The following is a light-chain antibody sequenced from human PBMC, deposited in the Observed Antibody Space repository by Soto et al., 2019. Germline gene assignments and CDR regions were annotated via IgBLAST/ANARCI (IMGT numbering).Light chain of an antibody. CDR2: DIN. Sequence: QSVLTQPRSVSGSPGQSVTISCTGTSSDLGAYNSVSWHQQHPGRAPKLMIYDINKRPSGVADRFSGSKSGNTASLTISGLQAEDEADYYCCSYAGNSYVFGTGTKVTVL. CDR1: SSDLGAYNS. J-gene: IGLJ1*01. V-gene: IGLV2-11*01. CDR3: CSYAGNSYV.